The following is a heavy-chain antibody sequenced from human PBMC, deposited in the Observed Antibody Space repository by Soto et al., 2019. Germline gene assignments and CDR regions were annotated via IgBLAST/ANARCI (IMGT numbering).Heavy chain of an antibody. D-gene: IGHD3-3*01. V-gene: IGHV3-49*03. CDR1: GFTFGDYA. CDR2: IRSKAYGGTT. CDR3: TSSSPARPYDFWSGYSVDY. J-gene: IGHJ4*02. Sequence: HPGGSLRLSCTASGFTFGDYAMSWFRQAPGKGLEWVGFIRSKAYGGTTEYAASVKGRFTISRDDSKSIAYLQMNSLKTEDTAVYYCTSSSPARPYDFWSGYSVDYWGQGTLVTVSS.